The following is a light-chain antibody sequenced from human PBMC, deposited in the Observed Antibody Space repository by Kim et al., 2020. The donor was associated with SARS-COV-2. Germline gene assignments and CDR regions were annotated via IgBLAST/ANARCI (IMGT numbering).Light chain of an antibody. V-gene: IGKV3-15*01. J-gene: IGKJ1*01. Sequence: SPGEKATLSCRASQSVNRNLAWYQQKPGQAPRLLIYAASTRATGIPDRFSGSGSGTEFTLTISSLQSEDFAFYYCQQYNNWPPWTFGQGTKVEIE. CDR1: QSVNRN. CDR3: QQYNNWPPWT. CDR2: AAS.